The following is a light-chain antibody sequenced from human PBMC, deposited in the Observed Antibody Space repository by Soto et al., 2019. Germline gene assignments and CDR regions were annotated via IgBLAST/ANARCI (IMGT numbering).Light chain of an antibody. V-gene: IGLV3-21*04. CDR3: QVWDSSSDHPGV. CDR1: NIGSKS. Sequence: SYELTQPRSVSVASGKTARITCGGNNIGSKSVHWYQQKPGQAPVLVIYYDSDRPSGIPERFSGSNSGNTATLTISRVEAGDEADYYCQVWDSSSDHPGVFGTGTKLTVL. J-gene: IGLJ1*01. CDR2: YDS.